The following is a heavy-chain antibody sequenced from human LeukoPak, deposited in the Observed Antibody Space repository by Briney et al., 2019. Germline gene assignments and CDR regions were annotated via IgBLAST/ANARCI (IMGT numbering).Heavy chain of an antibody. CDR3: ARGITMVRGVIPYYFDY. Sequence: PSQTLSLTCTVSGGSISSGSYYWSWIRQPAGKGLEWIGRIYTSGSTNYNPSLKSRVTISVDTSKNQFSLKLSSVTAADTAVYYCARGITMVRGVIPYYFDYWGQGTLVTVSS. CDR2: IYTSGST. CDR1: GGSISSGSYY. D-gene: IGHD3-10*01. J-gene: IGHJ4*02. V-gene: IGHV4-61*02.